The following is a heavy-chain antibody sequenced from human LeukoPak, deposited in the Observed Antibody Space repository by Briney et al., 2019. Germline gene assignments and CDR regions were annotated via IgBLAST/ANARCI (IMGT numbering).Heavy chain of an antibody. CDR2: ISSSSSYI. Sequence: PGGSLRLSCAASGFTFSSYGMNWVRQAPGKGLEWVSSISSSSSYIYYADSVKGRFTISRDNAKNSLYLQMNSLRAEDTAVYYCARVEGSSGWYIPKGYYYGMDVWGQGTTVTVSS. D-gene: IGHD6-19*01. CDR1: GFTFSSYG. J-gene: IGHJ6*02. V-gene: IGHV3-21*01. CDR3: ARVEGSSGWYIPKGYYYGMDV.